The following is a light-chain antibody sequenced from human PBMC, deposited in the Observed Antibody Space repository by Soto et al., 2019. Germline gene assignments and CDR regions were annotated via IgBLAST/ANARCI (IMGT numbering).Light chain of an antibody. Sequence: QSVLTQPASVSGSPGQSITISCTGTSSDVGGYNYVSWYQQHPGKAPKILIYVVTKRPSGVSNHFSGSKSGNTASLTISGLRDGDEADYYCSSYATSGTYLFGTGTKVTVL. V-gene: IGLV2-14*01. CDR1: SSDVGGYNY. CDR3: SSYATSGTYL. J-gene: IGLJ1*01. CDR2: VVT.